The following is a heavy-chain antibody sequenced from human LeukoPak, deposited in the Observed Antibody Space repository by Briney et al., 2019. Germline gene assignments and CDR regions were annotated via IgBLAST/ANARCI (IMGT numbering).Heavy chain of an antibody. CDR2: IRYDGSNK. Sequence: GGSLRLSCAASGFTFSSYGMHWVRQAPGKGLEWVAFIRYDGSNKYYADSVKGRFTMSRDNSKNTLYLQMNSLRAEDTAVYYCAKDAARYSSGGGAYFDYWGQGTLVTVSS. CDR3: AKDAARYSSGGGAYFDY. D-gene: IGHD6-19*01. V-gene: IGHV3-30*02. J-gene: IGHJ4*02. CDR1: GFTFSSYG.